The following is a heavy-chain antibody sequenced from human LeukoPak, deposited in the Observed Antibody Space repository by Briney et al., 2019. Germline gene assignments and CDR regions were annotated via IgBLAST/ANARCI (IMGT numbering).Heavy chain of an antibody. CDR2: IWYDGSNK. Sequence: GGSLRLSCAASGFTFSSYGMHWVRQAPGKGLEWVAVIWYDGSNKYYADSVKGRFTISRDNSKKTLYLQMNSLRAEDTAVYYCAAQRFIVGATNDYWGQGTLVTVSS. CDR3: AAQRFIVGATNDY. J-gene: IGHJ4*02. V-gene: IGHV3-33*01. D-gene: IGHD1-26*01. CDR1: GFTFSSYG.